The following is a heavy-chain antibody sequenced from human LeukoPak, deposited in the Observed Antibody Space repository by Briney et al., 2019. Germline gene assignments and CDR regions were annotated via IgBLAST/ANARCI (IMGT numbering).Heavy chain of an antibody. CDR3: AREGGVARDSYYYMDV. Sequence: GASVKVSCKASGYTFTSYGISWVRQTPGQGLEWMGWISAYNGNTNYAQKLQGRVTMTTDTSTSTAYMALRSLRSDDTAVYYCAREGGVARDSYYYMDVWGKGTTVTVSS. CDR1: GYTFTSYG. CDR2: ISAYNGNT. D-gene: IGHD1-26*01. V-gene: IGHV1-18*01. J-gene: IGHJ6*03.